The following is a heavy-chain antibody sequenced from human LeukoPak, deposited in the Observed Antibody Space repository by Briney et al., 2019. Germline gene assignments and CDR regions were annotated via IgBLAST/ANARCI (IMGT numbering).Heavy chain of an antibody. Sequence: GASVKVSCKASGYTFTSYDINWVRQATGQGLEWMGWMNPNSGNTGYAQKFQGRVTITRNTSISTAYTELSSLRSEDTAVYYCARAYCSSTSCYDWFDPWGQGTLVAVSS. CDR3: ARAYCSSTSCYDWFDP. D-gene: IGHD2-2*01. CDR1: GYTFTSYD. CDR2: MNPNSGNT. V-gene: IGHV1-8*03. J-gene: IGHJ5*02.